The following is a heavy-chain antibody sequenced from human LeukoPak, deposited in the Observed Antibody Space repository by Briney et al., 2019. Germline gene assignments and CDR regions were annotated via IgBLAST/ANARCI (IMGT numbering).Heavy chain of an antibody. D-gene: IGHD4-17*01. CDR3: ARDYGWFDS. Sequence: GGSLRLSCAASGFTFSSYAMSWVRQAPGKALEWVANINQHGDERYYLDSVKGRFTVSRDNAKNSFYLQMNSLRAEDTAVYYCARDYGWFDSWGQGTLVTVSS. J-gene: IGHJ5*01. V-gene: IGHV3-7*03. CDR1: GFTFSSYA. CDR2: INQHGDER.